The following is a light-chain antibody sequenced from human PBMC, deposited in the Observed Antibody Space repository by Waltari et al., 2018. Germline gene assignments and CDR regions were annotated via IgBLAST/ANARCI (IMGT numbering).Light chain of an antibody. V-gene: IGKV3-20*01. CDR3: QKYGTLPAT. CDR2: GAS. J-gene: IGKJ1*01. CDR1: QSVSRW. Sequence: ELVLTQSPGTLALSPGELATLSCRASQSVSRWLAWYQQKPGQPPRLLIYGASSRANGIPDRFSGSGSGTDFSLTISRLEPEDSAVYYCQKYGTLPATFGQGTKVEVK.